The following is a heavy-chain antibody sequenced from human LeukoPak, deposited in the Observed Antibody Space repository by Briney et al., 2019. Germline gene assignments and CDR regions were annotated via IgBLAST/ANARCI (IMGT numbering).Heavy chain of an antibody. CDR3: ARRRSVAANLDY. J-gene: IGHJ4*02. CDR1: GYTFSGYY. V-gene: IGHV1-2*02. D-gene: IGHD2-21*02. Sequence: GASVKVSCKASGYTFSGYYMHWVRQAPGQGLEWMGWINPNSGGTNYAQKFQGRVTITRDTSISTAYMELSRLRSDDTAVYYCARRRSVAANLDYWGQGTLVTVSS. CDR2: INPNSGGT.